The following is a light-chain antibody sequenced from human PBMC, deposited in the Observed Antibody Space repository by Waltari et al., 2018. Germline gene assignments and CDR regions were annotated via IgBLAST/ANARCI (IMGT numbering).Light chain of an antibody. Sequence: DIQMTQSPSTLSPSVGDTVTITCRASQSIRDYLAWYQQKPGKAPKLLIYDASTLKNGVPSRFSGSVSGTEFTLTISSLQREDYATYYCQQSYSASSPTFGPGTKV. V-gene: IGKV1-5*01. CDR2: DAS. CDR1: QSIRDY. CDR3: QQSYSASSPT. J-gene: IGKJ3*01.